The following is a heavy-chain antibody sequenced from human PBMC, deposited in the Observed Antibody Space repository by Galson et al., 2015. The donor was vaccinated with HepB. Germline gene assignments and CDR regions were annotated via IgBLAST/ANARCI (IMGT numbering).Heavy chain of an antibody. CDR1: GGTFSSYA. CDR2: IIPIFGTA. CDR3: ARENAFFPADSSGYFHYYFDY. J-gene: IGHJ4*02. Sequence: SVKVSCKASGGTFSSYAISWVRQAPGQGLEWMGGIIPIFGTANYAQKFQGRVTITADESTSTAYMELSSLRSEDTAVYYCARENAFFPADSSGYFHYYFDYWGQGTLVTVSS. D-gene: IGHD3-22*01. V-gene: IGHV1-69*13.